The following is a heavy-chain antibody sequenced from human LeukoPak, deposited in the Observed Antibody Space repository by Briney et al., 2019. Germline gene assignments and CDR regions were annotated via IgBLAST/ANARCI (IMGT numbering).Heavy chain of an antibody. CDR3: ARVPRGYSSSWYDY. Sequence: ASVKVSCKASGYTFTSYDINWVRQATGQGLEWMGWMNPNSCNTGYAQKFQGRVTMTRNTSISTAYMELSRLRSDDTDVYYCARVPRGYSSSWYDYWGQGTLVTVSS. CDR1: GYTFTSYD. V-gene: IGHV1-8*01. D-gene: IGHD6-13*01. J-gene: IGHJ4*02. CDR2: MNPNSCNT.